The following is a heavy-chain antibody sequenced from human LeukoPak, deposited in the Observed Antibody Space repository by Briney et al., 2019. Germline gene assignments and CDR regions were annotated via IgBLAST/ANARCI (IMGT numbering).Heavy chain of an antibody. CDR3: ARHSSSTSSYNY. CDR2: IYASGAT. V-gene: IGHV4-4*09. D-gene: IGHD2-2*01. J-gene: IGHJ4*02. CDR1: GGSFSSYY. Sequence: SETLSLTCTVSGGSFSSYYWSWIRQPPGKRLERIGYIYASGATNYNPSLKSRVTISVDTSKNQFSLKLSSVTAADTAVYYCARHSSSTSSYNYWGQGTLVTVSS.